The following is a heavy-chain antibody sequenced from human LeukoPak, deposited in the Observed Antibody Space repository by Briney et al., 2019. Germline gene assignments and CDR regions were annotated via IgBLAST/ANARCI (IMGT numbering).Heavy chain of an antibody. CDR2: IWYDGSKK. V-gene: IGHV3-33*01. D-gene: IGHD7-27*01. CDR1: EFTFNTHG. Sequence: PGTSLRLSCVASEFTFNTHGFHWLRQPPGKGLDWVAIIWYDGSKKYYADAVKGRFNISRDNSKNTLYLQMNSLSPEDTAVYYCARDLGLWGPGDWGQGTLVSVSS. J-gene: IGHJ4*02. CDR3: ARDLGLWGPGD.